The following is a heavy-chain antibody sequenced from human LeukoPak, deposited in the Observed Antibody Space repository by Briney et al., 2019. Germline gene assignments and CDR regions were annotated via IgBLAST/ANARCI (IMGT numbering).Heavy chain of an antibody. CDR3: ASWGRDILTGYYQFDY. V-gene: IGHV3-21*01. Sequence: GGSLRLSCAASGFTSSSYSMNWVRQAPGKGLEWVSSIISSSSYIYYADSVKGRFTISRDNAKNSLYLQMNSLRAEDTAVYYCASWGRDILTGYYQFDYWGQGTLVTVSS. J-gene: IGHJ4*02. CDR2: IISSSSYI. CDR1: GFTSSSYS. D-gene: IGHD3-9*01.